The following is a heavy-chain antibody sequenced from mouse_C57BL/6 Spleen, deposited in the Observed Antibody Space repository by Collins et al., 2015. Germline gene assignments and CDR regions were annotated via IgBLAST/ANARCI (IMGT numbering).Heavy chain of an antibody. D-gene: IGHD1-1*01. CDR2: INPNNGGT. Sequence: EVQLQQSGPELVKPGASVKISCKTSGYTFTDYYMNWVKQSHGESLEWIGDINPNNGGTSYNQKFKDKSTLTVDKSSSTAYMELRSLTSEDSAVYYCAREGYYYGSSLDYWGQGDHSHSLL. V-gene: IGHV1-26*01. J-gene: IGHJ2*01. CDR1: GYTFTDYY. CDR3: AREGYYYGSSLDY.